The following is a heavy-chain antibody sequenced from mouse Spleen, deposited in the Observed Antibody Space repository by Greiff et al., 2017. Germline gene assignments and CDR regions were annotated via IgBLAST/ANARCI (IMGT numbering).Heavy chain of an antibody. CDR1: GYTFTSYG. D-gene: IGHD3-1*01. V-gene: IGHV1-81*01. CDR2: IYPRSGNT. CDR3: ARSTGSSGYVFAY. Sequence: QVQLQQSGAELARPGASVKLSCKASGYTFTSYGISWVKQRTGQGLEWIGEIYPRSGNTYYNEKFKGKATLTADKSSSTAYMELRSLTSEDSAVYFCARSTGSSGYVFAYWGQGTLVTVSA. J-gene: IGHJ3*01.